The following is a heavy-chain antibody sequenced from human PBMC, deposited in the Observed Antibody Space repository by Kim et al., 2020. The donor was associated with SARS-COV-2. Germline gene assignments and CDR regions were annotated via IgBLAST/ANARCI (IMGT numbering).Heavy chain of an antibody. J-gene: IGHJ6*02. Sequence: STTHADPVKGRFTTSRNHAKHTLYLQMSRLRVEDTAVYYCARGNYHGMDVWGQGTTVTVSS. CDR3: ARGNYHGMDV. V-gene: IGHV3-74*01. CDR2: ST. D-gene: IGHD3-10*01.